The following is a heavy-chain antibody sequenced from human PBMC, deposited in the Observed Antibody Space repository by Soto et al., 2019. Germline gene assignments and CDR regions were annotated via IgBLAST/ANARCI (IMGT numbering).Heavy chain of an antibody. Sequence: QVQLQESGPGLVKPSETLSLTCTVSGVSISSYYWSWIRQPPGKGLEWIAFIHDSGSTNYNPSLKSRVTISPDTSKNQFSLRLTSVTATDTAVYYCARGGASSKYFDSWGQGTLVTVSS. CDR2: IHDSGST. V-gene: IGHV4-59*01. J-gene: IGHJ4*02. D-gene: IGHD3-16*01. CDR1: GVSISSYY. CDR3: ARGGASSKYFDS.